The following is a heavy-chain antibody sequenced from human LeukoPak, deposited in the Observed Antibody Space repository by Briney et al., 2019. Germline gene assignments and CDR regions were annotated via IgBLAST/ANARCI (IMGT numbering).Heavy chain of an antibody. CDR2: IYPGDSDT. CDR3: ARHAPYDSSGYPGATRDY. J-gene: IGHJ4*02. V-gene: IGHV5-51*01. Sequence: GESLKISCKGSGYSFTSYWIGWVRQMPGKGLEWMGIIYPGDSDTRYSPSFQGQVTISADKSISTAYLQWSSLKASDTAMYYCARHAPYDSSGYPGATRDYWGQGTLVTVSS. CDR1: GYSFTSYW. D-gene: IGHD3-22*01.